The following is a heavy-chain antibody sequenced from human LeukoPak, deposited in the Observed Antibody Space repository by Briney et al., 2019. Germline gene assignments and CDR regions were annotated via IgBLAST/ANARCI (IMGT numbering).Heavy chain of an antibody. CDR3: ASRESSMARSH. J-gene: IGHJ4*02. V-gene: IGHV3-7*01. CDR2: INEDGSVQ. CDR1: GFIISDYW. Sequence: PGRSLRLSCAASGFIISDYWMNWVRQVPGKGLEWVANINEDGSVQDYVDSVRGRFTISRDNAKNSVYLQMNSLRVEDTAVYYCASRESSMARSHWGQGTLVTVAS. D-gene: IGHD3-10*01.